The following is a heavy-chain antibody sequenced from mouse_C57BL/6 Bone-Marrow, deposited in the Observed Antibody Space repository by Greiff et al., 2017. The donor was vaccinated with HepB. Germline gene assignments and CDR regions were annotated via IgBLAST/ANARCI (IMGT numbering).Heavy chain of an antibody. Sequence: QVTLKVSGAELVKPGASVKLSCKASGYTFTEYTIHWVKQRSGQGLEWIGWFYPGSGSIKYNENFKDKATLTADKSSSTVYMELSRLTSEDSAVYFCARHEGGDSSGYVWFAYWGQGTLVTVSA. CDR2: FYPGSGSI. J-gene: IGHJ3*01. V-gene: IGHV1-62-2*01. CDR1: GYTFTEYT. CDR3: ARHEGGDSSGYVWFAY. D-gene: IGHD3-2*02.